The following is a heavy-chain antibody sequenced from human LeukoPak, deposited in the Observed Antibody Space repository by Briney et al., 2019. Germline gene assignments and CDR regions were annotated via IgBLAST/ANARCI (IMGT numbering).Heavy chain of an antibody. CDR2: VDLQGST. J-gene: IGHJ4*02. Sequence: SETLSLTCGVSGGSITNTNYWTWVRQPPGKGLEWIGEVDLQGSTNYNPSLMGRVAMAVDKSENHISLQLTSVTAADTAVYYCAREGGPYRPLDYSGQGTLVTVSS. CDR3: AREGGPYRPLDY. V-gene: IGHV4-4*02. CDR1: GGSITNTNY.